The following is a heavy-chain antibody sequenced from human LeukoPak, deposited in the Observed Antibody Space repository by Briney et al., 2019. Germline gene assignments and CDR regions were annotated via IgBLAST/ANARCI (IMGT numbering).Heavy chain of an antibody. CDR3: AKDVQLRFFMFDP. CDR1: GSGFTFNNYW. D-gene: IGHD3-3*01. Sequence: PGGSLRLSCAASGSGFTFNNYWMHRVRQAPGKGLEWVSAISGSGGSPYYADSVKGRFTISRDNSKNTLYLQMNSLRAEDTAVYYCAKDVQLRFFMFDPWGQGTLVTVSS. V-gene: IGHV3-23*01. J-gene: IGHJ5*02. CDR2: ISGSGGSP.